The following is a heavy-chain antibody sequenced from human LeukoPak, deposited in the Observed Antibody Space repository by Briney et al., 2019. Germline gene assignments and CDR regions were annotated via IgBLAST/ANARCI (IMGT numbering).Heavy chain of an antibody. CDR2: IYHSGST. CDR3: ARAKVVPGTGMDV. D-gene: IGHD2-21*01. CDR1: GGSISSSNW. Sequence: PSGTLSLTCAVSGGSISSSNWWSWVRQPPGKWLEWIGEIYHSGSTNYNPSLKSRVTISVDKSKNQFSLKLSSVTAADTAVYYCARAKVVPGTGMDVWGQGTTVTVSS. V-gene: IGHV4-4*02. J-gene: IGHJ6*02.